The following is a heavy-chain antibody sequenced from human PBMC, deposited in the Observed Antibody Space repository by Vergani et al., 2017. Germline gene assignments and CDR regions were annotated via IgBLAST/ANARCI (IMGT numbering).Heavy chain of an antibody. V-gene: IGHV1-69*04. CDR2: IIPILGIA. D-gene: IGHD6-19*01. CDR3: ARSVGSGWYSGKGWFDP. J-gene: IGHJ5*02. Sequence: QVQLVQSGAEVKKPGSSVKVSCKASGGTFSSYVISWVRQAPGQGLEWMGRIIPILGIANYAQKFQGRVTITADKSTSTAYMELSSLRSEDTAVYYCARSVGSGWYSGKGWFDPWGQGTLVTVSS. CDR1: GGTFSSYV.